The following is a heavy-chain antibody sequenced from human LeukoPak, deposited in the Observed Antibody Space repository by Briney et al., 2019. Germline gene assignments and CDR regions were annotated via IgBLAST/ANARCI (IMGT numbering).Heavy chain of an antibody. D-gene: IGHD3-16*01. J-gene: IGHJ4*02. CDR2: VYYIGST. CDR1: GASISSYS. V-gene: IGHV4-59*01. Sequence: SETLSLTCTVSGASISSYSWSWIRQPPGKGLEWIGYVYYIGSTHYNPSLKSRVTISVDTSKNQFSLKLSSVTAADTAVYYCARHYGPWGQGTLVIVSS. CDR3: ARHYGP.